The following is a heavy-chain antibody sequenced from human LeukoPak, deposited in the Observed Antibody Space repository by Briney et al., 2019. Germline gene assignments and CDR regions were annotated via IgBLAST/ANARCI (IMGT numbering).Heavy chain of an antibody. CDR3: ARGIWVRHNNGYYLDS. CDR1: GYTFTNYA. Sequence: GASVKVSCKASGYTFTNYAVNWVRQAPGQRLEWMGWIDTANGNTKYSQKFQGRATISMDASANTAYMELSSLGSEDAAVYYCARGIWVRHNNGYYLDSWGQGTLVTVSS. J-gene: IGHJ4*02. CDR2: IDTANGNT. V-gene: IGHV1-3*04. D-gene: IGHD3-22*01.